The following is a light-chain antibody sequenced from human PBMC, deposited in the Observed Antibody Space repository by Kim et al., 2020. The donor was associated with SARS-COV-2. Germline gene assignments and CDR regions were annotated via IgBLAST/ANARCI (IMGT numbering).Light chain of an antibody. V-gene: IGKV3-15*01. CDR3: QQYDIWPPIT. J-gene: IGKJ5*01. Sequence: SPGESATLSCSASQSVSINLAWYQHKPGQAPRLLIYGASTRATGVPARFSGSGSGTEFTLTISSLQSEDFAVYYCQQYDIWPPITFGQGTRLEIK. CDR2: GAS. CDR1: QSVSIN.